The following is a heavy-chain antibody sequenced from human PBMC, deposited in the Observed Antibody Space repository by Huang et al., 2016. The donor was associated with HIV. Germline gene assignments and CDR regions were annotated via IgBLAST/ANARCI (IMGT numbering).Heavy chain of an antibody. Sequence: QVQLVQSGAEVKKPGASVKVSCKASGFTFINYDNNWVRQAPGQGLEWMGSMNPNSGNTGYARTFQVRVTIARSTSISTAYMELSRLRFEDTAVYYCATLPPVNYGRSGGRVRDYWGQGSLVTVSS. CDR3: ATLPPVNYGRSGGRVRDY. D-gene: IGHD2-15*01. CDR1: GFTFINYD. CDR2: MNPNSGNT. V-gene: IGHV1-8*01. J-gene: IGHJ4*02.